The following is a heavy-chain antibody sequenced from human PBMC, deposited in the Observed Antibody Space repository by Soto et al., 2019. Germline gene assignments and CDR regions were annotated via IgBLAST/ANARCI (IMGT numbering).Heavy chain of an antibody. Sequence: SETLSLTCTVSSGSIGSGDYYWSWIRQPPGKGLEWIGDIYYSGSTYYNPSLKSRVTISVDTSKNQFSLNLSSVTAAATAVYYCAGVVVEQFYGMDDWGQGTLVTVSS. CDR2: IYYSGST. CDR1: SGSIGSGDYY. J-gene: IGHJ6*02. CDR3: AGVVVEQFYGMDD. D-gene: IGHD2-15*01. V-gene: IGHV4-30-4*01.